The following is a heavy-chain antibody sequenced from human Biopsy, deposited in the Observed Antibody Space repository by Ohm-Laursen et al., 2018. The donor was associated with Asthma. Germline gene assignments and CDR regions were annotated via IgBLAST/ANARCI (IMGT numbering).Heavy chain of an antibody. CDR3: AREGITGTTAWFDP. CDR1: GYTFTSYY. J-gene: IGHJ5*02. Sequence: SVKVSCKASGYTFTSYYMHWVRQAPGQGLEWMGRINPNSGGTNYAQKFQGRVTMTRDTSISTAYMELSRLRSDDTAVYYCAREGITGTTAWFDPGAREPWSPSPQ. CDR2: INPNSGGT. V-gene: IGHV1-2*06. D-gene: IGHD1-7*01.